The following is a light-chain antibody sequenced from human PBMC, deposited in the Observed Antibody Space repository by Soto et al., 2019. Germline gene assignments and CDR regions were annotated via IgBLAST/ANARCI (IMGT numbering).Light chain of an antibody. V-gene: IGKV3-20*01. CDR2: GAS. J-gene: IGKJ5*01. CDR3: QQYGSSPTIT. Sequence: EIALTQSPATLSLSPGERATLSCGASQSVSSYLAWYQQKPGQAPRLLIYGASKRATGIPDRFSGSGSGTDFTLTISRLEPQDFAVYYCQQYGSSPTITFGQGTRLEIK. CDR1: QSVSSY.